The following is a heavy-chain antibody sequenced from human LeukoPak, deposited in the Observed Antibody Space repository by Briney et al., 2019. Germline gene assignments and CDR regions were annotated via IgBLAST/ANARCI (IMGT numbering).Heavy chain of an antibody. CDR2: ISSSGST. CDR3: ARGPYSYDSSGAFDI. V-gene: IGHV4-61*02. D-gene: IGHD3-22*01. CDR1: GGSISSGSYY. Sequence: ESGPGLVKPSQTLSLTCTVSGGSISSGSYYWSWIRQPAGKGLEWIGRISSSGSTNYNPSLKSRVTISVDTSKNQFSLKLSSVTAADTAVYFCARGPYSYDSSGAFDIWGQGTMVTVSS. J-gene: IGHJ3*02.